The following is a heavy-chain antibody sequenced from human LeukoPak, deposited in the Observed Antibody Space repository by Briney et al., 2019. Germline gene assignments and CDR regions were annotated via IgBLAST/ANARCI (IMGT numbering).Heavy chain of an antibody. CDR3: ASYDSSGYYSDY. V-gene: IGHV1-3*01. Sequence: ASVKVSCKASGYTFTSYAMHWVRQAPGQRLEWMGWINAGNGNTKYSQKFQGRVTITRDTSASTAYMELSSLRSEGTAVYYCASYDSSGYYSDYWGQGTLVTVSS. CDR2: INAGNGNT. J-gene: IGHJ4*02. CDR1: GYTFTSYA. D-gene: IGHD3-22*01.